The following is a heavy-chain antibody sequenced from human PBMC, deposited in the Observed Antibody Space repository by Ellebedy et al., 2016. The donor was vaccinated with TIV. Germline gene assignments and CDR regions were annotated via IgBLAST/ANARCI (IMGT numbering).Heavy chain of an antibody. CDR1: GGSIINSIYY. J-gene: IGHJ4*02. D-gene: IGHD3-10*01. CDR2: IHYSGST. Sequence: SETLSLXXTVSGGSIINSIYYWGWIRQPPGKGLEWIGSIHYSGSTYYNPSLKSRVTISVDTSKNQFSLKLSSVTATVTAMYYCARIWDFGESFFFDYWGQGTLVTVSS. V-gene: IGHV4-39*01. CDR3: ARIWDFGESFFFDY.